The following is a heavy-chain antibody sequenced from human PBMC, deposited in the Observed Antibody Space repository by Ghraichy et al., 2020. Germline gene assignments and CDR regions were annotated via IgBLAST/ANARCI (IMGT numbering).Heavy chain of an antibody. CDR1: GGTFSSYA. D-gene: IGHD2-2*02. J-gene: IGHJ6*02. Sequence: SVKVSCKASGGTFSSYAISWVRQAPGQGLEWMGRIIPIFGTANYAQKFQGRVTITADKSTSTAYMELSSLRSEDTAVYYCARTIGYCSSTSCYTEGFYYYYGMDVWGQGTTVTVSS. V-gene: IGHV1-69*06. CDR2: IIPIFGTA. CDR3: ARTIGYCSSTSCYTEGFYYYYGMDV.